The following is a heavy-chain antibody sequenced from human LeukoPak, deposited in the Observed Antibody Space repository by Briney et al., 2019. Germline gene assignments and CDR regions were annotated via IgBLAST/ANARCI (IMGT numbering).Heavy chain of an antibody. CDR2: VYYTAST. CDR1: GGSVSSSNDY. V-gene: IGHV4-39*07. Sequence: PSETLSLTCTVSGGSVSSSNDYWGWIRQPPGKGLEWIGSVYYTASTYHNPSLKSRVTMSVDTSRNQFSLKLYSVTAADTAMYYCAREDSAISDNAFDIWGQGTLVTISS. D-gene: IGHD1-26*01. J-gene: IGHJ3*02. CDR3: AREDSAISDNAFDI.